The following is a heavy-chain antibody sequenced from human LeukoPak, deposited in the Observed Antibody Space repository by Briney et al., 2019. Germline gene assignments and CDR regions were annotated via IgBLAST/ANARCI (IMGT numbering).Heavy chain of an antibody. CDR1: GFTFDDYG. V-gene: IGHV3-20*04. D-gene: IGHD6-13*01. CDR3: ARDLIIAAADSGGAGDY. J-gene: IGHJ4*02. CDR2: INWNGGST. Sequence: PGGSLRLSCAASGFTFDDYGMSWVRQAPGKGLEWVSGINWNGGSTGYADSVKGRFTISRDNAKNSLYLQMNSLRAEDTALYYCARDLIIAAADSGGAGDYWGQGTLVTVSS.